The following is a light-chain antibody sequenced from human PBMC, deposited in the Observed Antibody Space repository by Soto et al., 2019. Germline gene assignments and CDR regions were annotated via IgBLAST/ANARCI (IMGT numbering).Light chain of an antibody. CDR1: LFISTN. CDR2: GAS. V-gene: IGKV3-20*01. Sequence: ELVLTQSPATLSVSLGERATLSCRASLFISTNLVWYQQKPGQAPRLLISGASTRATGVPDRFSGSGSGTDFTLTISRLEPEDFAVYYCQQYGSSGTFGQGTKVDIK. J-gene: IGKJ1*01. CDR3: QQYGSSGT.